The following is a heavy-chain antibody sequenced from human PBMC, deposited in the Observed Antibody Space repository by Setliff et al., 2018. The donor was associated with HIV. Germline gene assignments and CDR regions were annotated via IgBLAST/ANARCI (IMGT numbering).Heavy chain of an antibody. CDR2: LIPIVDIT. CDR1: GGTFSNYA. V-gene: IGHV1-69*10. Sequence: ASVKVSCKASGGTFSNYAFSWVRQAPGQGLEWMGGLIPIVDITKSTQKFRDRVTFTADESTKTAQMELSGLTFEDTAVYYCTRGALYGLFEFWGPGTLVTVSS. J-gene: IGHJ4*02. D-gene: IGHD3-10*01. CDR3: TRGALYGLFEF.